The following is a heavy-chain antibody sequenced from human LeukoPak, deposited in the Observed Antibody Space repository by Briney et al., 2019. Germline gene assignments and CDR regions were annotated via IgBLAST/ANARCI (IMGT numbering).Heavy chain of an antibody. V-gene: IGHV2-5*02. CDR1: GFSLSTSGVG. Sequence: SGPTLVNPTQTLTLTCTFSGFSLSTSGVGVGWIRQPPGKALEWLALIYWDDDKRYSPSLKSRLTITKDTSKNQVVLTMTNMDPVDTATYYCAHQGGDYGSGSYPDLGYFDYWGQGTLVTVSS. J-gene: IGHJ4*02. D-gene: IGHD3-10*01. CDR2: IYWDDDK. CDR3: AHQGGDYGSGSYPDLGYFDY.